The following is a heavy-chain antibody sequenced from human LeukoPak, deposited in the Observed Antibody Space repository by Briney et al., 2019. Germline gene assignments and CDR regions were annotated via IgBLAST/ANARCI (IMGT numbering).Heavy chain of an antibody. CDR3: ARWGSSSWYVGLVPFDY. J-gene: IGHJ4*02. V-gene: IGHV4-34*01. D-gene: IGHD6-13*01. CDR1: GGSFSGHY. CDR2: INHSGST. Sequence: SETLSLTCAVYGGSFSGHYWSWIRQPPGKGLEWIGGINHSGSTNYNPSLKSRVTISVDTSKNQFTLKLSSVTAADMAVYYCARWGSSSWYVGLVPFDYWGQGTLVTVSS.